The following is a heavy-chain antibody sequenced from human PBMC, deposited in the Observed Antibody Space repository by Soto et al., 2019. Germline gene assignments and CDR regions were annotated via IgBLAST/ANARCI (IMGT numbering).Heavy chain of an antibody. V-gene: IGHV3-23*01. D-gene: IGHD2-21*02. CDR2: ISGSGDAA. J-gene: IGHJ4*02. CDR3: TKADCGSGDCRRLDF. CDR1: GFTFSTYS. Sequence: GGSLRLSCVASGFTFSTYSMTWVRQAPGKGLEWVSSISGSGDAAYYADSVRGRFTISRDTSKDTLYMQVNSLGPEDTAVYYCTKADCGSGDCRRLDFWGQGTLVTVSS.